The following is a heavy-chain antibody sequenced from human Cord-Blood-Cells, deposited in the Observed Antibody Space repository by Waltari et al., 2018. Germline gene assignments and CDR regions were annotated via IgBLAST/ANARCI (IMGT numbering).Heavy chain of an antibody. V-gene: IGHV4-38-2*02. CDR3: ARDDRGSREADDAFDI. Sequence: QVQLQESGPGLVKPSETLSLTCAVSGYSISSGYYWGWIRQPPGKGLEGIGSIYHSGSTYDTPSLKSRVTISVDTSKNQFSLKLSSVTAADTAVYYCARDDRGSREADDAFDIWGQGTMVTVSS. J-gene: IGHJ3*02. CDR2: IYHSGST. D-gene: IGHD3-10*01. CDR1: GYSISSGYY.